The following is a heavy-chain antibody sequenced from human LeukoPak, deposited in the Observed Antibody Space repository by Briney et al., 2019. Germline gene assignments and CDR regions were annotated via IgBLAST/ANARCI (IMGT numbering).Heavy chain of an antibody. J-gene: IGHJ4*02. D-gene: IGHD6-13*01. CDR1: GGSFSGYY. CDR2: INHSGST. CDR3: ARGARSSWYDY. Sequence: SETLSLTCAVYGGSFSGYYWSWIRQPPGKGLEWIGEINHSGSTNYNPSLKSRVTISVDTSKNQFSLKLSSVTAADTAVCYCARGARSSWYDYWGQGTLVTVSS. V-gene: IGHV4-34*01.